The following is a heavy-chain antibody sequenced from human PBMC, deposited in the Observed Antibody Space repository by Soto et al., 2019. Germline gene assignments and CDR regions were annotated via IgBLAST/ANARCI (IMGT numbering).Heavy chain of an antibody. Sequence: QVQLVESGGGLVKPGGALRLSCTASGFNFSDYYMSWIRQAPGKGLEWISYISSSGSYRTYVGSVKGRFTISRDNAKNSLFLQMLGLTVEDTAVYYCVRDLRESVSDDHVDMAWGQGTLVTVSS. D-gene: IGHD2-15*01. V-gene: IGHV3-11*06. CDR3: VRDLRESVSDDHVDMA. CDR2: ISSSGSYR. CDR1: GFNFSDYY. J-gene: IGHJ5*02.